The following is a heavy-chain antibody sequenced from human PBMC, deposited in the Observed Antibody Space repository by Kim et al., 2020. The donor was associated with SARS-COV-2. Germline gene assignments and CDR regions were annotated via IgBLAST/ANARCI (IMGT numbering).Heavy chain of an antibody. J-gene: IGHJ5*02. CDR1: GFTFSSYG. V-gene: IGHV3-30*18. CDR3: AKDRVGVPWFDP. CDR2: ISYDGSNK. D-gene: IGHD2-15*01. Sequence: GGSLRLSCAASGFTFSSYGMHWVRQAPGKGLEWVAVISYDGSNKYYADSVKGRFTISRDNSKNPLYLQMNSLRAEDTAVYYCAKDRVGVPWFDPWGQGTL.